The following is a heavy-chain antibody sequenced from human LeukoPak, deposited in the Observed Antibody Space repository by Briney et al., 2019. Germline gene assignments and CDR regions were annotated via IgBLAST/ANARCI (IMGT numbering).Heavy chain of an antibody. CDR3: ARRTWGIRVSDYFYYMDV. Sequence: PGGSLRLSCAASGVTFSSYWMHWGRQAPGKGLVWLSRINGDGSTTDYADFVKGRFTISRDNAKNTLYLQMNSLRAEDTAVYYCARRTWGIRVSDYFYYMDVWGKGTTVTISS. D-gene: IGHD3-16*01. V-gene: IGHV3-74*01. CDR2: INGDGSTT. J-gene: IGHJ6*03. CDR1: GVTFSSYW.